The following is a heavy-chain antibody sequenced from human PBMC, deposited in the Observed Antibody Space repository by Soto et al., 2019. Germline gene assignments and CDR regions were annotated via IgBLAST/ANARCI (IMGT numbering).Heavy chain of an antibody. Sequence: ASVKVSCKASGYTFSSYYIHWVRQAPGQGLEWIGWISANNGNTNYAQKLKGRVTMTTDTSTSTAYMELRSLRSDDTAVYYCARDLVAAAGPDYWGQGTLVTVSS. J-gene: IGHJ4*02. D-gene: IGHD6-13*01. V-gene: IGHV1-18*04. CDR2: ISANNGNT. CDR3: ARDLVAAAGPDY. CDR1: GYTFSSYY.